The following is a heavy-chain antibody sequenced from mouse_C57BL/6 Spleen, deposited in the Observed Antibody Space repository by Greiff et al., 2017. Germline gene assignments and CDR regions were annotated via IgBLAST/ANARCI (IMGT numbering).Heavy chain of an antibody. J-gene: IGHJ2*01. CDR3: ARHDSSGFDY. CDR2: ISRGGSYN. V-gene: IGHV5-6*02. CDR1: GFTFSSYG. D-gene: IGHD3-2*02. Sequence: DVKLVESGGDLVKPGGSLKLSCAASGFTFSSYGMSWVRQTPDKRLEWVATISRGGSYNYYPDSVTGRFTFSRDNAKNTLYLQMCSLKSEDTAMYYCARHDSSGFDYWGQGTTLTVSS.